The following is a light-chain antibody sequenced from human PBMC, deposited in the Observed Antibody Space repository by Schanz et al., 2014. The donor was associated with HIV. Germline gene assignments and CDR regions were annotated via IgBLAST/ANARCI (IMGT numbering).Light chain of an antibody. CDR3: QQGFTFPT. CDR2: DAS. CDR1: QGIRTW. Sequence: DIQMTQSPSSVSASVGDGVTITCRAAQGIRTWLAWYQQKPGRAPKLLIYDASSLQSGVPLRFSGSGSGTDFTLTISSLQPEDSAIYYCQQGFTFPTFGQGTKLEI. J-gene: IGKJ2*01. V-gene: IGKV1-12*01.